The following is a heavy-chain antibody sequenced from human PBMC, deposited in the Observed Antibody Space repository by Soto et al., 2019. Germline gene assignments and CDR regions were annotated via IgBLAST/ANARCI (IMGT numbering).Heavy chain of an antibody. CDR1: GFTFSSYA. CDR2: ISGSGGST. V-gene: IGHV3-23*01. J-gene: IGHJ6*02. D-gene: IGHD5-18*01. CDR3: AEGVDTAMVRNYYYGMDV. Sequence: GGSLRLSCAASGFTFSSYAMSWVRQAPGKGLEWVSAISGSGGSTYYADSVKGRFTISRDNSKNTLYLQMNSLRAEDTAVYYCAEGVDTAMVRNYYYGMDVWGQGTTVTVSS.